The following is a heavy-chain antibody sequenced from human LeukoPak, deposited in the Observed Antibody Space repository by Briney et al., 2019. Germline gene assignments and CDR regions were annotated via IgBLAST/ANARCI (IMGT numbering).Heavy chain of an antibody. V-gene: IGHV1-2*06. Sequence: ASVKVSCKASGHTFTGYYMHWVRQAPGQGLEWMGRINPNSGGTNYAQKFQGRVTMTRDTSISTAYMELSRLRSDDTAVYYCARGDILTGYYSVYYYYMDVWGKGTTVTVSS. CDR1: GHTFTGYY. CDR3: ARGDILTGYYSVYYYYMDV. J-gene: IGHJ6*03. D-gene: IGHD3-9*01. CDR2: INPNSGGT.